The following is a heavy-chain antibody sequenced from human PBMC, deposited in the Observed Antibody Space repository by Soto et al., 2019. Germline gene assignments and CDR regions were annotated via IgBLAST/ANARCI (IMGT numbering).Heavy chain of an antibody. CDR2: ISSSSSYI. V-gene: IGHV3-21*01. CDR3: ARDATPYYYDSSAHFDY. Sequence: GGSLRLSCAASGFTFSSYSMNWVRQAPGKGLEWVSSISSSSSYIYYADSVKGRFTISRDNAKNSLYLQMNSLRAEDTAVYYCARDATPYYYDSSAHFDYWGQGTLVTVSS. CDR1: GFTFSSYS. D-gene: IGHD3-22*01. J-gene: IGHJ4*02.